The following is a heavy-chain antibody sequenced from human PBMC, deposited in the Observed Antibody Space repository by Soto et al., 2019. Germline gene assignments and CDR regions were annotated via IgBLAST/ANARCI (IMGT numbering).Heavy chain of an antibody. CDR1: GFTFSSYG. D-gene: IGHD3-22*01. CDR3: AKDWDYYDSSGYECFDY. Sequence: GGSLRLSRAASGFTFSSYGMHWVRQAPGKGLEWVAVISYDGSNKYYADSVKGRFTISRDNSKNTLYLQMNSLRAEDTAVYYCAKDWDYYDSSGYECFDYWGQGTLVTVSS. CDR2: ISYDGSNK. J-gene: IGHJ4*02. V-gene: IGHV3-30*18.